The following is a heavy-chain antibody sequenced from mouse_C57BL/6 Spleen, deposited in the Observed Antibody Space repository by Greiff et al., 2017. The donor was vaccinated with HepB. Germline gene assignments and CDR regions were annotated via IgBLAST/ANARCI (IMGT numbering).Heavy chain of an antibody. Sequence: VQLQESGAELVRPGASVTLSCKASGYTFTDYEMHWVKQTPVHGLEWIGAIDPETGGTAYNQKFKGKAILTADKSSSTAYMELRSLTSEDSAVYYCTRDGYYYWGQCTTLTVSS. CDR3: TRDGYYY. CDR1: GYTFTDYE. V-gene: IGHV1-15*01. D-gene: IGHD2-3*01. CDR2: IDPETGGT. J-gene: IGHJ2*01.